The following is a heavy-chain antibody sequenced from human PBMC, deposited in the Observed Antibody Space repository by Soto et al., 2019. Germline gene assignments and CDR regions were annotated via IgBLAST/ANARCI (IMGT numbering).Heavy chain of an antibody. D-gene: IGHD6-19*01. CDR3: ARDPGMAVPFDY. CDR1: GFTFSSYA. J-gene: IGHJ4*02. Sequence: WGSMRLSCAASGFTFSSYAIHLFRQAPGKGLEWVAVISYDGSNKYYADSVKGRFTISRDNSKNTLYLQMNSLRAEDTAVYYCARDPGMAVPFDYWGQGTLVTVSS. V-gene: IGHV3-30-3*01. CDR2: ISYDGSNK.